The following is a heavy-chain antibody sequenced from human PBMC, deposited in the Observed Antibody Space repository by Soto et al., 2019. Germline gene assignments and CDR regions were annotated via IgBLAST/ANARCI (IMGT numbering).Heavy chain of an antibody. Sequence: EVQLVESGGGLVQPGGSLRLSCAAFGFTFEDSAMHWIRQTPGKGLEWVAGINWNSGSVGYADSVKGRFTISRDNANNSLFLQMDSLRADDTALYYCAKGRGALAVVSNWFDPWGQGTLVTVSS. CDR3: AKGRGALAVVSNWFDP. J-gene: IGHJ5*02. CDR1: GFTFEDSA. V-gene: IGHV3-9*01. D-gene: IGHD6-19*01. CDR2: INWNSGSV.